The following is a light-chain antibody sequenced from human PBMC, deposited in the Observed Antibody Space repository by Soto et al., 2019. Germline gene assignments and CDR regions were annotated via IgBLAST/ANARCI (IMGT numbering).Light chain of an antibody. CDR1: QSISNY. CDR2: AAS. J-gene: IGKJ1*01. CDR3: QQYYSYPRT. V-gene: IGKV1-39*01. Sequence: DIQMTQSPYSLSASVGDRVTMACRASQSISNYLNWYQQKPGKAPRLLIHAASSLQSGVPSRFSGSGSGTDFTLTITCLQSEDFATYYCQQYYSYPRTFGQGTKVDI.